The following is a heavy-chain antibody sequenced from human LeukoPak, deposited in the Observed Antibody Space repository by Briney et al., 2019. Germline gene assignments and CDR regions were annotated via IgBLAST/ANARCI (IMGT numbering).Heavy chain of an antibody. Sequence: PGGSLRLSCAASGFTFSSYAMHWVRQAPGRGLEWVAVISYDGSNKYYADFVKGRFTVSRDKSRNTLYLQMNSLRVEDTAVYYCAKDGYYYDTLQLKWFDSWGQGTLVTVSP. V-gene: IGHV3-30*18. CDR2: ISYDGSNK. J-gene: IGHJ5*01. D-gene: IGHD3-22*01. CDR3: AKDGYYYDTLQLKWFDS. CDR1: GFTFSSYA.